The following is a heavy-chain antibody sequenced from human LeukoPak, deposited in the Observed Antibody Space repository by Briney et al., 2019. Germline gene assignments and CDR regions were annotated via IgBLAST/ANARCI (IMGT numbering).Heavy chain of an antibody. CDR2: INAGNGNT. J-gene: IGHJ4*02. V-gene: IGHV1-3*01. CDR1: VYIFTIYA. Sequence: GASVKDSCKASVYIFTIYAMHWVRQAPGQRREWMGWINAGNGNTKYSQKFQGRVTITRDTSASTAYMELSSLRFEDKAVYYCARAFYRYDILTGYYDYYYFDYWGQGTLVTVSS. CDR3: ARAFYRYDILTGYYDYYYFDY. D-gene: IGHD3-9*01.